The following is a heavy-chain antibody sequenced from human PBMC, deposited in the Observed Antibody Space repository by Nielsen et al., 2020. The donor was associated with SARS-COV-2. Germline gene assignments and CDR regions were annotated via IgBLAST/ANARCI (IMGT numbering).Heavy chain of an antibody. Sequence: GESLKISCAASGFTFSSYGMHWVRQAPGTGLEWVAVIWYDGSNKYYADSVKGRFTISRDNSKNTLYLQMNSLRAEDTAVYYCASELVPGYYGMDVWGQGTTVTVSS. CDR1: GFTFSSYG. J-gene: IGHJ6*02. CDR2: IWYDGSNK. V-gene: IGHV3-33*01. D-gene: IGHD6-13*01. CDR3: ASELVPGYYGMDV.